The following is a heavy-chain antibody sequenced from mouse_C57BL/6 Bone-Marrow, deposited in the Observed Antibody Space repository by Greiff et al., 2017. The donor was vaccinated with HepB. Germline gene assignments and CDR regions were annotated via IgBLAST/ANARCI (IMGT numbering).Heavy chain of an antibody. CDR2: ISSGGDYI. J-gene: IGHJ1*03. CDR1: GFTFSSYA. D-gene: IGHD1-1*01. Sequence: EVQLVESGEGLVKPGGSLKLSCAASGFTFSSYAMSWVRQTPEKRLEWVAYISSGGDYIYYADTVKGRFTISRDNARNTLCLQMSSLKSEDTAMYYCTRDQTTVVAPPYWYFDVWGTGTTVTVSS. CDR3: TRDQTTVVAPPYWYFDV. V-gene: IGHV5-9-1*02.